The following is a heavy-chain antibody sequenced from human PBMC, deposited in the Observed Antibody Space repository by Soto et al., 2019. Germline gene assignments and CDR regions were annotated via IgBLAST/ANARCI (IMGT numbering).Heavy chain of an antibody. CDR2: IFYTGSA. Sequence: SETLSLTCSVSGGSISGHYWSWIRQPPGKGLEWIGYIFYTGSAHYKPSLKSRASISVDTSKNQFSLRLSSVTAADTAVYYCARGRDYYVWGSYRGRLDYWGQGTLVTVSS. V-gene: IGHV4-59*11. D-gene: IGHD3-16*02. J-gene: IGHJ4*02. CDR1: GGSISGHY. CDR3: ARGRDYYVWGSYRGRLDY.